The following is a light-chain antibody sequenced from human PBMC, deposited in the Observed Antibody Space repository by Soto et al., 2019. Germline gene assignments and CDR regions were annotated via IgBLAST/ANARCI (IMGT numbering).Light chain of an antibody. Sequence: QSALAQPASVSGSPGQSITISCTGTSSDVGSYNLVSWYQQHPGKAHKLMVYEVSKRPSGVSNRFSGSKSGNTASLKISGFQAEDEADYYCCSYAGSSTSYVFGTGTKVTVL. CDR3: CSYAGSSTSYV. CDR2: EVS. J-gene: IGLJ1*01. V-gene: IGLV2-23*02. CDR1: SSDVGSYNL.